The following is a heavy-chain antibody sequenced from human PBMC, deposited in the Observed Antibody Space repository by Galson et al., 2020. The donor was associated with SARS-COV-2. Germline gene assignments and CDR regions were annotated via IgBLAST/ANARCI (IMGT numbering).Heavy chain of an antibody. CDR3: ARQGVTMKFLLTVPGWFFDL. Sequence: SETLSLTCAVSDDSISTTNYWSWIRQAPGKGLEWIGSVYSSGSTYYNPSLKSRVPISLDTSKNQFSLRLTSVTAADTALYYCARQGVTMKFLLTVPGWFFDLWGRGTLVTVSS. D-gene: IGHD3-16*01. CDR2: VYSSGST. CDR1: DDSISTTNY. J-gene: IGHJ2*01. V-gene: IGHV4-38-2*01.